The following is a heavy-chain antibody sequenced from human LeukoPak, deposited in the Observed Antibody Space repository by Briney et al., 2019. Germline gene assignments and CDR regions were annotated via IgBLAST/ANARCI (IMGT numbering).Heavy chain of an antibody. CDR1: GFTFTNFA. V-gene: IGHV3-23*01. CDR3: ARGPYSSGWYEEKIDY. CDR2: ISGTGAFT. J-gene: IGHJ4*02. Sequence: GGSLRLSCAASGFTFTNFAMSWVRQAPGKGLEWVSVISGTGAFTYYADSVKGRFTISRDNSKNTLYLQMNSLRAEDTAVYYCARGPYSSGWYEEKIDYWGQGTLVTVSS. D-gene: IGHD6-19*01.